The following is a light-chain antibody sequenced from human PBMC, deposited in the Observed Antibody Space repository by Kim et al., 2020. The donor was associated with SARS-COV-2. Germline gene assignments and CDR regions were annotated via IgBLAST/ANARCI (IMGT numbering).Light chain of an antibody. CDR2: QDS. V-gene: IGLV3-1*01. CDR1: KLGDKY. Sequence: SYELTQPPSVSVSPGQTASITCSGDKLGDKYACWYQQKPGQSPVLVIYQDSKRPSGIPERFSGSNSGNTATLTISGTQAMDEADYYCQAWDSSTGVVFGGGTQLNV. CDR3: QAWDSSTGVV. J-gene: IGLJ2*01.